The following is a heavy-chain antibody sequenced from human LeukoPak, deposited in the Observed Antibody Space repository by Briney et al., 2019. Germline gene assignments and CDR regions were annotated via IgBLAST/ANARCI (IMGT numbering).Heavy chain of an antibody. CDR2: INHSGST. Sequence: SETLSLTCAVYGGSFSGYYWSWIRQPPGKGLEWIGEINHSGSTNYNPSLKSRVTISVDTSKNQFSLKLSSVTAADTAVYYCARHSTIYGDYWGQGTLVTVSS. V-gene: IGHV4-34*01. D-gene: IGHD5/OR15-5a*01. J-gene: IGHJ4*02. CDR1: GGSFSGYY. CDR3: ARHSTIYGDY.